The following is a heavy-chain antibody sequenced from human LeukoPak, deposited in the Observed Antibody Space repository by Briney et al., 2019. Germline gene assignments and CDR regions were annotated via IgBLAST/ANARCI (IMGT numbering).Heavy chain of an antibody. CDR2: IYSGGST. D-gene: IGHD4-17*01. V-gene: IGHV3-66*01. Sequence: GGSLRLSCAASGFTVSSNYMSWVRQAPGKGLEWVSVIYSGGSTYYADSVKGRFTISRDDSKNTLYLQMNSLRAEDTAVYYCASTFYGDSPPYWGQGTLVTVSS. CDR1: GFTVSSNY. J-gene: IGHJ4*02. CDR3: ASTFYGDSPPY.